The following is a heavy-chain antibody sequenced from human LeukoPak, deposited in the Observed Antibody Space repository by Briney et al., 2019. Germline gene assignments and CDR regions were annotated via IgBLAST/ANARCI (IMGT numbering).Heavy chain of an antibody. J-gene: IGHJ4*02. Sequence: GGCLRLSCAAPGFTVSSNYMSWVRQAPGKGLEWVSVIYSGGSTYYADSVKGRFTISRDNSKNTLYPQMYSLRAEDTAVYYCAREGDYDILTGYYLLPYWGQGTLATASS. CDR1: GFTVSSNY. D-gene: IGHD3-9*01. CDR2: IYSGGST. CDR3: AREGDYDILTGYYLLPY. V-gene: IGHV3-66*01.